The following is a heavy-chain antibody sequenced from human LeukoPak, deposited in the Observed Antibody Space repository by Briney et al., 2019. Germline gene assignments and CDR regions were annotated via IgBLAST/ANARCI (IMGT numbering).Heavy chain of an antibody. CDR2: IYYSWST. Sequence: PSETLSLTCTVCGGSIISYYWTWLRQPPEKGLEWIGYIYYSWSTNYNPSLKSRVTISVATSKNQFSLKLSSVTAADTAVYYCARHAATGTTSSLRFDPWGQGTLVTVSS. V-gene: IGHV4-59*08. CDR1: GGSIISYY. CDR3: ARHAATGTTSSLRFDP. J-gene: IGHJ5*02. D-gene: IGHD4-17*01.